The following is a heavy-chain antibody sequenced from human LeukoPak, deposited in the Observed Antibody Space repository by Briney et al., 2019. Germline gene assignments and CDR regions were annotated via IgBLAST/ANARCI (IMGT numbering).Heavy chain of an antibody. CDR2: ISYDGSNK. Sequence: PGTSLRLSCAVSGFTFSNYGMHWVRQAPGKGLEWVALISYDGSNKYYSESVKGRFTISRDNSKNTLYLQMNSLRAEDTAVYFCAASGDYYNWEYWGQGTLVTVSS. J-gene: IGHJ4*02. D-gene: IGHD3-10*01. V-gene: IGHV3-30*03. CDR3: AASGDYYNWEY. CDR1: GFTFSNYG.